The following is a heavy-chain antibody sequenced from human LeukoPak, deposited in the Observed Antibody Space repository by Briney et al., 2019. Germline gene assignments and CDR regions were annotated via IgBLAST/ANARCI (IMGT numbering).Heavy chain of an antibody. V-gene: IGHV3-30-3*01. D-gene: IGHD2-2*02. Sequence: PGRSLRLSCAASGFTFSSYAMHWVRQAPCKGLEWVAVISYDGSNKYYADSVKGRFTISRDNSKNTLYLQMNSLRAKDTAVYYCARGVPAAIYYYYGMDVWGQGTTVTVSS. CDR3: ARGVPAAIYYYYGMDV. CDR1: GFTFSSYA. J-gene: IGHJ6*02. CDR2: ISYDGSNK.